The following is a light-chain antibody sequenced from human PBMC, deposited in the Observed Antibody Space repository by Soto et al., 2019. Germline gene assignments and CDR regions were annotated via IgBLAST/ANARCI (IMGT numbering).Light chain of an antibody. CDR3: SSFTSTTPPVV. J-gene: IGLJ2*01. CDR2: DVS. Sequence: QSALTQPASVSGSPGQSITISCTGTSSDVGRYDYISWYQQHPGKAPKVMIYDVSHRPSGIANRFSGSKSGNTASLTISGLQAEDEADYYCSSFTSTTPPVVFGGGTQLTVL. V-gene: IGLV2-14*01. CDR1: SSDVGRYDY.